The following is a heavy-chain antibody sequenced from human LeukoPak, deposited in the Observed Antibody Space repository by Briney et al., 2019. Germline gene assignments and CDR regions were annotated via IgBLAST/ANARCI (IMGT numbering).Heavy chain of an antibody. CDR1: GLTFSDYG. J-gene: IGHJ5*02. Sequence: GGSLRLSCGVSGLTFSDYGMSWVRQAPGQGVEWVASISDSGEVTFKADPVKGRFTISRDNSKNALYLQMNYLRAEDTAVYYCAKGASYYSFDPWGQGTQVAVSS. CDR2: ISDSGEVT. CDR3: AKGASYYSFDP. D-gene: IGHD3-10*01. V-gene: IGHV3-23*01.